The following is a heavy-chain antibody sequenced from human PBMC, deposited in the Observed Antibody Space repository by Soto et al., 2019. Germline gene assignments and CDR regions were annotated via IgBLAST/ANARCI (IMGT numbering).Heavy chain of an antibody. CDR2: IDHSGST. CDR1: GGSFSAYY. V-gene: IGHV4-34*01. J-gene: IGHJ6*02. D-gene: IGHD2-15*01. Sequence: SETLSLTCAVNGGSFSAYYWTWIRQPPGRGLEWIGEIDHSGSTNYNPSLESRVNMSIDTAKNRFSLNVSAVTAADTAVYYCVRGLRYSGMDVWGQGTTVTVSS. CDR3: VRGLRYSGMDV.